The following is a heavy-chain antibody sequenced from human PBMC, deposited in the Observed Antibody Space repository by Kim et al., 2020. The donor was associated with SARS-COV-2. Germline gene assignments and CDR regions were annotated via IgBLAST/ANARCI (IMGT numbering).Heavy chain of an antibody. CDR1: GGSFSGYY. D-gene: IGHD2-15*01. V-gene: IGHV4-34*01. CDR3: ARGLLLAGRFPFDY. J-gene: IGHJ4*02. Sequence: SETLSLTCAVYGGSFSGYYWSWIRQPPGKGLEWIGEINHSGSTNYNPSLKSRVTISVDTSKNQFSLKLSSVTAADTAVYYCARGLLLAGRFPFDYWGQGTLVTVSS. CDR2: INHSGST.